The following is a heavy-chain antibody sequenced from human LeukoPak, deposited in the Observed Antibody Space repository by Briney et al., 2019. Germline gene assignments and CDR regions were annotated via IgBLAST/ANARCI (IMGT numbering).Heavy chain of an antibody. D-gene: IGHD3-10*01. Sequence: GGSLRLSCAASGFTFTIAWVNWVRQAPGKGLEWVGRIKSNTDGGTTEFAATVKGRFTISRDDSKTTVYLEMNSLKTEDTAVYYCATDGEWCGDHDYFDYWGQGTLATVSS. CDR2: IKSNTDGGTT. J-gene: IGHJ4*02. CDR1: GFTFTIAW. CDR3: ATDGEWCGDHDYFDY. V-gene: IGHV3-15*01.